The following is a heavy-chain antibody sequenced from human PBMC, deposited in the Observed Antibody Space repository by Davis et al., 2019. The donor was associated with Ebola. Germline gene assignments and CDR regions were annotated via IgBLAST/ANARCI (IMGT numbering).Heavy chain of an antibody. CDR1: GYTFTSYG. J-gene: IGHJ4*02. V-gene: IGHV1-18*01. D-gene: IGHD3-10*01. CDR3: AREVTMVRGVIITPRPPFDY. Sequence: AASVKVSCKASGYTFTSYGISWVRQAPGQGLEWMGWISAYNGNTNYAQKLQGRVTMTTDTSTSTAYMELRSLRSDDTAVYYCAREVTMVRGVIITPRPPFDYWGQGTLVTVYS. CDR2: ISAYNGNT.